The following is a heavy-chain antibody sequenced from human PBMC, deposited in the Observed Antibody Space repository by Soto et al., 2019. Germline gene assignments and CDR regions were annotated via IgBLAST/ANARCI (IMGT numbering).Heavy chain of an antibody. J-gene: IGHJ4*01. CDR3: TRENAAAASPTLDY. Sequence: ASVTVSCKASGYPFTTYGINWVRQAPGQGLEWMGWISVSNGYTNYAQNLQGRVTMTADTSTNVAYMELRSLRSDDTAVYYCTRENAAAASPTLDYWGHGTLVTVFS. V-gene: IGHV1-18*01. D-gene: IGHD6-13*01. CDR1: GYPFTTYG. CDR2: ISVSNGYT.